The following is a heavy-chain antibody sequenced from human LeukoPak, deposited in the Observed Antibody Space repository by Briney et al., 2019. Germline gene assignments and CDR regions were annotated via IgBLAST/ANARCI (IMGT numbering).Heavy chain of an antibody. Sequence: SETLSLTCTVSGGSISSYYWSWIRQPLGKGLEWIGYIYYSGSTNYNPSLKSRVTISVDTSKNQFPLKLSSVTAADTAVYYCARDRDSYSSGWYGIDYWGQGTLVTVSS. J-gene: IGHJ4*02. D-gene: IGHD6-19*01. CDR3: ARDRDSYSSGWYGIDY. CDR2: IYYSGST. V-gene: IGHV4-59*01. CDR1: GGSISSYY.